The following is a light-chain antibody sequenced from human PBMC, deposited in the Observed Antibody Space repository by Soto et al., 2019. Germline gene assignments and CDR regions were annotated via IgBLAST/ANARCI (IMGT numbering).Light chain of an antibody. CDR1: QSVSNTH. Sequence: EIVLTQSPGTLSLSPGESATLSCSASQSVSNTHLAWYQQRPRQAPRLLIYDTSRRDIGIPDRFSGSGSGADFTITISGLEPADFAVYFGHQSGTAPQTFGQGTKVELK. CDR2: DTS. CDR3: HQSGTAPQT. J-gene: IGKJ1*01. V-gene: IGKV3-20*01.